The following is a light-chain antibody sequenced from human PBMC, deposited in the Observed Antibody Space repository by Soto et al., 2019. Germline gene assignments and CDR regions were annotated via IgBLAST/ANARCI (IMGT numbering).Light chain of an antibody. J-gene: IGKJ5*01. Sequence: EIVMTQSPATLSVSPGERATLSCRASQTLRNDLAWYRQKPGQAPRLLIYNASTRATGIPARFSGSGSGTDFTLTISSLEPEDFAVYYCQQRSNWPTFGQGTRLEIK. CDR2: NAS. CDR1: QTLRND. CDR3: QQRSNWPT. V-gene: IGKV3-11*01.